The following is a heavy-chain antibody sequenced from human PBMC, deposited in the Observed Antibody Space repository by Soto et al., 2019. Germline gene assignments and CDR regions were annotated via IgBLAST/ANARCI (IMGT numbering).Heavy chain of an antibody. J-gene: IGHJ6*02. V-gene: IGHV1-2*02. Sequence: GASVKVSCKASGYTFTGYYMHWVRQAPGQGLEWMGWINPNSGGTNYAQKFQGRVTMTRDTSISTAYMELSRLRSDDTAVYYCARPYCSSTSCYKASYYYGMDVWGQGTTVTVSS. CDR3: ARPYCSSTSCYKASYYYGMDV. CDR1: GYTFTGYY. CDR2: INPNSGGT. D-gene: IGHD2-2*02.